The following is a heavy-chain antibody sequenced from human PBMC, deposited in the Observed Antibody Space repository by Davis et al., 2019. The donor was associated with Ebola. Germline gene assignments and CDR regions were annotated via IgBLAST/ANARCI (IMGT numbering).Heavy chain of an antibody. J-gene: IGHJ6*04. V-gene: IGHV4-38-2*02. CDR3: ARGVGRRYDFWSAYYQHQMYYHGMDV. CDR2: ISHSGHT. Sequence: SNPLSSPFTVPGISFSGSYYCGWVRQSPGNALERNRSISHSGHTYFNASLASRFTISLDTSMNQFSLNLDSVTAADTAVYYCARGVGRRYDFWSAYYQHQMYYHGMDVWGKGTTVTVSS. D-gene: IGHD3-3*01. CDR1: GISFSGSYY.